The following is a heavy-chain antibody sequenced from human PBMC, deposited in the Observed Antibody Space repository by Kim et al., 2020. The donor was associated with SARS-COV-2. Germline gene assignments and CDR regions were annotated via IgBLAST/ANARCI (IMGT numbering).Heavy chain of an antibody. J-gene: IGHJ6*02. D-gene: IGHD3-9*01. V-gene: IGHV1-69*13. CDR3: AIWEYYDILTGHQYYGMDV. CDR1: GGTFSSYA. CDR2: IIPIFGTA. Sequence: SVKVSCKASGGTFSSYAISWVRQAPGQGLEWMGGIIPIFGTANYAQKFQGRVTIIADESTSTAYMELSSLRSEDTAVYHCAIWEYYDILTGHQYYGMDVWGQGTTVTVSS.